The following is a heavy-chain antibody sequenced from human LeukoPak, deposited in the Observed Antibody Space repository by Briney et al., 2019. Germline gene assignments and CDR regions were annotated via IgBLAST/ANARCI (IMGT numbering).Heavy chain of an antibody. CDR1: GGSISSYY. D-gene: IGHD3-3*01. CDR3: ARVEGDFWSGYHYYYGMDV. Sequence: SETLSLTCTVSGGSISSYYWSWIRQPAGKGLEWIGRIYTSGSTNYNPSLESRVTMSVDTSKNQFSLELSSVTAADTAVYYCARVEGDFWSGYHYYYGMDVWGQGTTVTVSS. V-gene: IGHV4-4*07. CDR2: IYTSGST. J-gene: IGHJ6*02.